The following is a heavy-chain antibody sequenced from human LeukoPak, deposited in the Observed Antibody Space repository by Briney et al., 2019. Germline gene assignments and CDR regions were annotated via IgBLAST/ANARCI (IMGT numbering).Heavy chain of an antibody. Sequence: PETLSLTCTVSGGSISSSSYYWGWIRQPPGKGLEWIGSIYYSGSTYYNPSLKSRVTISVDTSKNQFSLKLSSVTAADTAVYYCARLAPDQLFDLWGRDTLVTVSS. J-gene: IGHJ2*01. V-gene: IGHV4-39*01. CDR1: GGSISSSSYY. CDR2: IYYSGST. D-gene: IGHD1-1*01. CDR3: ARLAPDQLFDL.